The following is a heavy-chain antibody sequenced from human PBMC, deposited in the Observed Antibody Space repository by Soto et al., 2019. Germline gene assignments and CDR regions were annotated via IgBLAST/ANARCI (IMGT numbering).Heavy chain of an antibody. CDR3: AREFRAYCTNGVCYNVFDY. V-gene: IGHV4-30-4*01. CDR1: GGSISSGDYY. Sequence: LSLTCTVSGGSISSGDYYWSWIRQPPGKGLEWIGYIYYSGSTYYNPSLKSRVTISVDTSKNQFSLKLSSVTAADTAVYYCAREFRAYCTNGVCYNVFDYWGQGTLVTVSS. J-gene: IGHJ4*02. CDR2: IYYSGST. D-gene: IGHD2-8*01.